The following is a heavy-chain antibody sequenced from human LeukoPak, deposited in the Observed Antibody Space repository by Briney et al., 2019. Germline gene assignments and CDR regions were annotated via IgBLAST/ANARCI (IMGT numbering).Heavy chain of an antibody. V-gene: IGHV3-30*18. CDR3: AKPYQDSSGYYRRGGNAFDI. D-gene: IGHD3-22*01. Sequence: PGGSLRHTCAASGFTFSSYAMHWARQAPGKGLEWVAVISYDGSNKYYADSVKGRFTISRDNSKNTLYLQMNSLRAEDTAVYYCAKPYQDSSGYYRRGGNAFDIWGQGTMVTVSS. CDR1: GFTFSSYA. CDR2: ISYDGSNK. J-gene: IGHJ3*02.